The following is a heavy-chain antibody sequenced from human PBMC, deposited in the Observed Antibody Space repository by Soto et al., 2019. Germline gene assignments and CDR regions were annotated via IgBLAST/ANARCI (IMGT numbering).Heavy chain of an antibody. D-gene: IGHD4-17*01. J-gene: IGHJ6*02. CDR2: ISGGGGST. Sequence: EVQLLESGGGLVQPGGSLRLSCAASGFTFSSYAMTWVRQAPGKGLEWVSGISGGGGSTYYAGSVKGRFTISRDNSKNTLFLQMDSLRAEDRAVDYCAKDRTTVDYHYGMDVWGQGTTVTVSS. CDR1: GFTFSSYA. CDR3: AKDRTTVDYHYGMDV. V-gene: IGHV3-23*01.